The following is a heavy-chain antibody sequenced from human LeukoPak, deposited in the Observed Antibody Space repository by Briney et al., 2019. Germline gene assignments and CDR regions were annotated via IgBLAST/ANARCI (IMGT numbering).Heavy chain of an antibody. J-gene: IGHJ3*02. Sequence: SETLSLTCAVSGASIRNTSFYWGWIRQPPGKGLQWIASIYSSGTTYYNPSIKSRITLFVDTSKNQVSLKLRSVTAADTAVYYCARDGSQYYYDSSGYYDIWGQGTMVTVSS. CDR1: GASIRNTSFY. CDR2: IYSSGTT. CDR3: ARDGSQYYYDSSGYYDI. V-gene: IGHV4-39*02. D-gene: IGHD3-22*01.